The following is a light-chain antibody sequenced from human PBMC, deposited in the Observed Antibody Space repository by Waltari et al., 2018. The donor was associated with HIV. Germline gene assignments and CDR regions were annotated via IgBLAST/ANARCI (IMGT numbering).Light chain of an antibody. Sequence: DIQMTQSPSSLSASVGDRVNITCRASQRISSYLHWYQQKPGKAPKLLISAAFNLQSGVPSRFSGGRSGTDFTLTIGGLQVEDLATYYCQQSYSSPPTFGQGTNLEIK. CDR3: QQSYSSPPT. CDR1: QRISSY. V-gene: IGKV1-39*01. J-gene: IGKJ2*01. CDR2: AAF.